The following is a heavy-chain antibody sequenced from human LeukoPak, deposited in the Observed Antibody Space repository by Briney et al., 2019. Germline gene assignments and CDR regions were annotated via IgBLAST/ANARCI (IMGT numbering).Heavy chain of an antibody. CDR3: AKDMGSTSWSDAFDI. D-gene: IGHD2-2*01. CDR1: GFTFSSYN. V-gene: IGHV3-48*01. J-gene: IGHJ3*02. CDR2: ISTSSSSI. Sequence: GGSLRLSCAASGFTFSSYNMKWVRQAPGKGLEWVSYISTSSSSIEYADSVKGRFTISRDNAKNSLYLQMNSLRAADMALYYCAKDMGSTSWSDAFDIWGQGTMVTVSS.